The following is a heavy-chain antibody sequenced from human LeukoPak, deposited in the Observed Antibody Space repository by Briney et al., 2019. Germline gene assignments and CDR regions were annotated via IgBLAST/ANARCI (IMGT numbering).Heavy chain of an antibody. J-gene: IGHJ5*02. D-gene: IGHD4-17*01. Sequence: SETLSLTCAVYGGSFSGYYWSWIRQPPGKGLEWIGSIYYSGSTYYNPSLKSRVTISVDTSKNQFSLKLSSVTAADTAVYYCARMESMTTVILFDPWGQGTLVTVSS. V-gene: IGHV4-34*01. CDR2: IYYSGST. CDR3: ARMESMTTVILFDP. CDR1: GGSFSGYY.